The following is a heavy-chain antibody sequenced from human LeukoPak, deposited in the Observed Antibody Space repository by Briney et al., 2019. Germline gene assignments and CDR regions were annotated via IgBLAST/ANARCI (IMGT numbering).Heavy chain of an antibody. Sequence: GGSLRLSCAASGFTFSSYSMNWVRQAPGKGLEWVSFISSSSSHIYYADSVKGRFTISRDNAKNSLNLQMNSLRAEDTAVYYCARAPSRRVVPGDAFDIRGQGTMVTVSS. D-gene: IGHD2-2*01. J-gene: IGHJ3*02. CDR3: ARAPSRRVVPGDAFDI. CDR1: GFTFSSYS. CDR2: ISSSSSHI. V-gene: IGHV3-21*01.